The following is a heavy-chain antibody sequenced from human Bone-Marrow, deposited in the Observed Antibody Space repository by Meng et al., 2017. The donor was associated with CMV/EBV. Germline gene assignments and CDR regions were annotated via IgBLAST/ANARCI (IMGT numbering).Heavy chain of an antibody. CDR1: GFTFSSYS. CDR3: ARDHGQRRYQLLNTNYYYGMDV. J-gene: IGHJ6*02. CDR2: ISSSSSYI. V-gene: IGHV3-21*01. Sequence: GESLKISCAASGFTFSSYSMNWVRQAPGKWLEWVSSISSSSSYIYYADSVKGRFTISRDNAKNSLYLQMNSLRAEDTAVYYCARDHGQRRYQLLNTNYYYGMDVWGQGTTVTVSS. D-gene: IGHD2-2*01.